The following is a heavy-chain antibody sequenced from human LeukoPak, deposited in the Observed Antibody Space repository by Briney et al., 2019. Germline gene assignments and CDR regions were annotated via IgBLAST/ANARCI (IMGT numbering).Heavy chain of an antibody. Sequence: PSETLSLTCAVYGGSFSGYYWSWIRQPPGKGLGWIGEINHSGSTNYNPSLKSRVTISVDTSKNQFSLKLSSVTAADTAVYYCARVTDYDILTGYSYFDYWGQGTLVTVSS. CDR2: INHSGST. CDR1: GGSFSGYY. J-gene: IGHJ4*02. V-gene: IGHV4-34*01. CDR3: ARVTDYDILTGYSYFDY. D-gene: IGHD3-9*01.